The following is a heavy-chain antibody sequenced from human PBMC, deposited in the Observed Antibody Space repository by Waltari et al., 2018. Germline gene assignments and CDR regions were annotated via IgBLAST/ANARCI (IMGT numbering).Heavy chain of an antibody. D-gene: IGHD6-13*01. CDR2: VDPEDGET. CDR3: AAIAAALDY. Sequence: EVQLVQSGAEVKKPGATVKISCKASGYTFTDYYMHWVQQSPGIGVEWMVRVDPEDGETIYSEKFQGRLTIAADTSTDTAYMELRSLRSEDAAVYYCAAIAAALDYWGQGTLVTVSS. J-gene: IGHJ4*02. CDR1: GYTFTDYY. V-gene: IGHV1-69-2*01.